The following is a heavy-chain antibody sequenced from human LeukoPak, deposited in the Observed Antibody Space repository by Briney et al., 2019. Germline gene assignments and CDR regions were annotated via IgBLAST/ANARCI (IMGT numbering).Heavy chain of an antibody. V-gene: IGHV4-34*01. Sequence: SETLSLTCAVYGGSFSGYYWSWIRQPPGKGLEWIGEINHSGITNYNPSLKSRVTISVDTSKNQFSLKLSSVTAADTAVYYCARYMVRGVISYYYYGMDVWGQGTTVTVSS. D-gene: IGHD3-10*01. CDR3: ARYMVRGVISYYYYGMDV. CDR1: GGSFSGYY. J-gene: IGHJ6*02. CDR2: INHSGIT.